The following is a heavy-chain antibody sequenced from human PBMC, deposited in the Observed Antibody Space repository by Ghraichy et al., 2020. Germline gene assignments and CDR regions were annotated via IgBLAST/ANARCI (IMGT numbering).Heavy chain of an antibody. D-gene: IGHD2-2*01. V-gene: IGHV3-7*01. CDR1: GFTFSSYW. CDR3: ARDRGCSSTSCYRRRYSYYGIDV. CDR2: MKQDGSEK. J-gene: IGHJ6*02. Sequence: GGSLRLSCAASGFTFSSYWMTWVRQAPGKGLEWVANMKQDGSEKYYVDSVKGRFTISRNNAKNSLYLQMNSLRAEDTAVYYCARDRGCSSTSCYRRRYSYYGIDVWGQGTTVTVSS.